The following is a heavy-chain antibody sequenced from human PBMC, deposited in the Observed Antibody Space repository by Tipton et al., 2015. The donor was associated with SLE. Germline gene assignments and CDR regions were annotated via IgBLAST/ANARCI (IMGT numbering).Heavy chain of an antibody. CDR3: ARGSYGTDAFDI. V-gene: IGHV4-59*01. CDR2: IYYSGST. CDR1: GGSISSYY. D-gene: IGHD3-10*01. J-gene: IGHJ3*02. Sequence: TLSLTCTVSGGSISSYYWSWIRQPPGKGLEWIGYIYYSGSTNYNPSLKSRVTISVDTSKNQFSLKLSSLTAADTAGYYCARGSYGTDAFDIWGQGTMVTVSS.